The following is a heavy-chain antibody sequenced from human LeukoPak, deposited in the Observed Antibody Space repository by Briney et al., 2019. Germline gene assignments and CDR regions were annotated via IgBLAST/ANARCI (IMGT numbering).Heavy chain of an antibody. J-gene: IGHJ4*02. CDR3: ARDPIAAAGPLDY. CDR1: GYTFTSYG. Sequence: ASVKVSCKASGYTFTSYGIAWVRQAPGQGLEWMGWISAYDGDTNYAQKVQGRVTMTTETSTRTAYMELRSLRSDDTAVYYCARDPIAAAGPLDYWGQGTLVTVSS. D-gene: IGHD6-13*01. V-gene: IGHV1-18*01. CDR2: ISAYDGDT.